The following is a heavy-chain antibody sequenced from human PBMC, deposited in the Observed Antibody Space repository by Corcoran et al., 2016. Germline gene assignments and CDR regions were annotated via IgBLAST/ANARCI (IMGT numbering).Heavy chain of an antibody. D-gene: IGHD6-6*01. Sequence: QVQLVVSGGGVVQPGRSLRLSCAASGFTFSSYGMHWVRQAPGKGLEWVAVISYDGSNKYYADSVKGRFTISRDNSKNTLYLQMNSLRAEDTAVYYCAKGVGSSNLRRHYFDYWGQGTLVTVSS. CDR1: GFTFSSYG. J-gene: IGHJ4*02. V-gene: IGHV3-30*18. CDR2: ISYDGSNK. CDR3: AKGVGSSNLRRHYFDY.